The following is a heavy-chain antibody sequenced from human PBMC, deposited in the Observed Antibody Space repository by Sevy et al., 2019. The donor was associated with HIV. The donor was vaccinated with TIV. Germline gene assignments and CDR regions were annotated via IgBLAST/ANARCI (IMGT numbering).Heavy chain of an antibody. Sequence: GGSLRLSCAASGFTFTNYGMHWVRQAPGKGLEWVSGISNSGANTYYADSVRGRFTVSRDNSKNTVYLQLNSLRAEDTGIYYCAKELTLRRDWYGEFDYWGQGTLVTVSS. CDR1: GFTFTNYG. CDR2: ISNSGANT. CDR3: AKELTLRRDWYGEFDY. V-gene: IGHV3-23*01. J-gene: IGHJ4*02. D-gene: IGHD3-9*01.